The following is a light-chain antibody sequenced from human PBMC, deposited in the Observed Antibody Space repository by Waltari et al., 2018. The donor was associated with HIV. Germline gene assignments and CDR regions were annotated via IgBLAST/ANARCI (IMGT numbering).Light chain of an antibody. V-gene: IGKV2-28*01. CDR1: QSLLHSNGYKY. Sequence: EIMMTQSPLSLPVTPGEPASISCRSSQSLLHSNGYKYLDWYLQKPGQSPQLLIYLGSNRASGVPDRFSGSGSGTDFTLKISRVEAEDVGVYYCLQYSTYPWTFGQGT. CDR3: LQYSTYPWT. J-gene: IGKJ1*01. CDR2: LGS.